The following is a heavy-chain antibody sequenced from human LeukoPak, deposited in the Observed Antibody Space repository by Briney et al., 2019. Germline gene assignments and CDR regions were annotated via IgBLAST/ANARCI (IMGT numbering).Heavy chain of an antibody. CDR2: IIPIFGTA. Sequence: SVKVSCKASGGTFSGYAISWVRQAPGQGLEWMGGIIPIFGTANYAQKFQGRVTITTDESTSTAYTELSSLRSEDTAVYYCARDEVGAMYYWGQGTLVTVSS. CDR1: GGTFSGYA. V-gene: IGHV1-69*05. CDR3: ARDEVGAMYY. J-gene: IGHJ4*02. D-gene: IGHD1-26*01.